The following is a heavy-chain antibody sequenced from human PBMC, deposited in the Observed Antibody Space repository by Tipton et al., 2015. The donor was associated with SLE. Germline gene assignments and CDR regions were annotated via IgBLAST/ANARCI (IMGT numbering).Heavy chain of an antibody. CDR2: IYYSGIT. Sequence: TLSLTCSVSGGSISGSTYYWVWIRQPPGKGLEWLGSIYYSGITSYNPSLKRRVTISIDTSKNQFSLNLSSVTAADTAVYYCAKRNDFWSGYYGYYYGMDVWGQGTTVTVSS. J-gene: IGHJ6*02. CDR3: AKRNDFWSGYYGYYYGMDV. D-gene: IGHD3-3*01. CDR1: GGSISGSTYY. V-gene: IGHV4-39*07.